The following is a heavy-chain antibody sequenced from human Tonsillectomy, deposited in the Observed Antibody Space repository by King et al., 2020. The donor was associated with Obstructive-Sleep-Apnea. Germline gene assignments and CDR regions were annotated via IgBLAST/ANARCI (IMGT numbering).Heavy chain of an antibody. D-gene: IGHD3-9*01. V-gene: IGHV4-34*01. J-gene: IGHJ4*02. CDR2: MNHSGST. CDR3: AKGQYFGRYDY. Sequence: VQLQQWGAGLLKPSETLSLTCAVDGASFSGYSWSWIRQPPGKGLEWIGEMNHSGSTNYNPSLKSRVTILLDTSKNQFSLKLTSVTAADTAWYYCAKGQYFGRYDYWGQGTLVTVSS. CDR1: GASFSGYS.